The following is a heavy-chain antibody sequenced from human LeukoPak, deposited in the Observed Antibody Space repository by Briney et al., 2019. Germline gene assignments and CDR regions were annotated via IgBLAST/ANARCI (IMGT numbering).Heavy chain of an antibody. Sequence: GGSLRLSCAASEFIFSSYGMHWVRQAPGKGLEWVASLWYDGTNKYHADSVKGRFTISRDNSQSTLYLQMNSLRAEDTAVYYCAKKIAAGTLSFDYWGQGTLVTVSS. CDR3: AKKIAAGTLSFDY. CDR1: EFIFSSYG. D-gene: IGHD6-13*01. J-gene: IGHJ4*02. CDR2: LWYDGTNK. V-gene: IGHV3-33*06.